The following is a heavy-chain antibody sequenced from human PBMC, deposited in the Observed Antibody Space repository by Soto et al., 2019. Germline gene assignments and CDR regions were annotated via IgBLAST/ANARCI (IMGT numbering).Heavy chain of an antibody. CDR2: ISSTTNYI. CDR3: ARESEDLTSNFDY. Sequence: VQLVESGGGVVQPGRSLRLSCAASGFTFSVFGMNWVRQAPGKGLEWVSSISSTTNYIYYGDSMKGRFTISRDNAKNSLYLEMNSLRAEDTAVYYCARESEDLTSNFDYWGQGTLVTVSS. J-gene: IGHJ4*02. CDR1: GFTFSVFG. V-gene: IGHV3-21*06.